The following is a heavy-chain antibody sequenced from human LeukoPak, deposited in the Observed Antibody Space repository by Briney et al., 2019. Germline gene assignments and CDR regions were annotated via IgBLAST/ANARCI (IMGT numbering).Heavy chain of an antibody. J-gene: IGHJ4*02. V-gene: IGHV3-66*01. CDR3: ARGTSGTAMVTPDY. CDR1: GFTVSSNN. Sequence: GGSLGLSCTVSGFTVSSNNMSWVRQAPGKGLERASVIYSGGSTYYADSVKGRFTISRDNSKNTLYLQMNSLRAEDTAVYYCARGTSGTAMVTPDYWGQGTLVTVSS. D-gene: IGHD5-18*01. CDR2: IYSGGST.